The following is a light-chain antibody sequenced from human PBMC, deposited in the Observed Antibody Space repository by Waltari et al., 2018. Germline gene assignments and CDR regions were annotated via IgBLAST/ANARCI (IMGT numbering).Light chain of an antibody. J-gene: IGKJ2*01. CDR3: QQSYSTPPYT. V-gene: IGKV1-39*01. Sequence: DIQMTQSPSSLSASIGDRVTITCRASQSISIYLNWYQQKPGKAPKLLINAASNLQSGVPSRFSGSGSGTDFTLTISSLQPEDFATYYCQQSYSTPPYTFGQGTKL. CDR1: QSISIY. CDR2: AAS.